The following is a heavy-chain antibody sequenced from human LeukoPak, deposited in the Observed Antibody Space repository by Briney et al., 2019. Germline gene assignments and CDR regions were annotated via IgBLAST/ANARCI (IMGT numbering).Heavy chain of an antibody. D-gene: IGHD5-18*01. CDR3: AKQGRRGYSYARSYYFDY. J-gene: IGHJ4*02. V-gene: IGHV3-13*01. CDR1: GFTFSSYD. Sequence: GGSLRLSCAASGFTFSSYDIHWVRQATGKGLEWVSGIGTAGEIYYPGSVKGRFTISRDNSKNTLYLQMNSLRGEDTAVYYCAKQGRRGYSYARSYYFDYWGQGTLVTVSS. CDR2: IGTAGEI.